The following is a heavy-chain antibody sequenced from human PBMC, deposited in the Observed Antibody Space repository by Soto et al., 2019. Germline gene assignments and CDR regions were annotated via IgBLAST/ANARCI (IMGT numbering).Heavy chain of an antibody. CDR3: TTQEIVSATGY. CDR1: GFTFSGSA. J-gene: IGHJ4*02. Sequence: HPGGSLRLSCAASGFTFSGSAMHWVRQASGKGLEWVGRIRSKANRYATAYAASVKGRFTISRDDSKNTAYLQMNSLKTEDTAVYYCTTQEIVSATGYWGQGTLVTVPQ. CDR2: IRSKANRYAT. V-gene: IGHV3-73*01. D-gene: IGHD1-26*01.